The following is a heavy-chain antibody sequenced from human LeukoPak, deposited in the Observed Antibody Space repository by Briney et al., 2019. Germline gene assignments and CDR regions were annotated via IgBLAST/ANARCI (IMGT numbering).Heavy chain of an antibody. Sequence: GGSLRLSCAASGFTFSSYEMNWVRQAPGKGLEWVSGISWNSGSVAYADSVKGRFTISRDNAKKSLYLQMNSLRAEDTAVYYCAKDPDCTSGVCYTFFDYWGQGTLVTVSS. D-gene: IGHD2-8*01. CDR1: GFTFSSYE. CDR2: ISWNSGSV. J-gene: IGHJ4*02. CDR3: AKDPDCTSGVCYTFFDY. V-gene: IGHV3-9*01.